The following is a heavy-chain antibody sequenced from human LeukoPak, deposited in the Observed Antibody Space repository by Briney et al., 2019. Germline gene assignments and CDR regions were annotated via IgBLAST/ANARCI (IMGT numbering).Heavy chain of an antibody. CDR3: AKLDDFWSGPFDY. CDR2: ISGSDGSA. J-gene: IGHJ4*02. Sequence: GGSLRLSCAASGFTFSSYSMSWVRQAPGKGLEGVSVISGSDGSADYADSVKGRFTISRDNSKNTLYLQMNSLRAEDAAVYYCAKLDDFWSGPFDYWGQGTLVTVSS. D-gene: IGHD3-3*01. V-gene: IGHV3-23*01. CDR1: GFTFSSYS.